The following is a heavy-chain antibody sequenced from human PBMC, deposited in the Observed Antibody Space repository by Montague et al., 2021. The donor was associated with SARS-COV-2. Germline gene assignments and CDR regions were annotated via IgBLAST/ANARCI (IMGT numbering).Heavy chain of an antibody. J-gene: IGHJ4*02. V-gene: IGHV2-70*11. CDR1: GFSLSTSGMC. Sequence: PALVKPTQTLTLTCSFSGFSLSTSGMCVSWFRQPPGKALEWLARIDFHDDKYYSTSLKTRLTISKDTSKNQVVLTMTNMYPVDTATYYCARDWGCTHFDYWGQGTLVTVSS. D-gene: IGHD7-27*01. CDR3: ARDWGCTHFDY. CDR2: IDFHDDK.